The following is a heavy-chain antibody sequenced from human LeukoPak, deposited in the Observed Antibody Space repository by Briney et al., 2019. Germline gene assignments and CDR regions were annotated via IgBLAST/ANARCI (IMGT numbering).Heavy chain of an antibody. CDR3: AVAGTGGY. J-gene: IGHJ4*02. Sequence: PSETLSLTCTVSGYSISSGYYWGWIRQPPGKGLEWIGSMYYSGSTYYNPSLKSRVTISVDTSKNQFSLKLSSVTAADTAVYYCAVAGTGGYWGQGTLVTVSS. D-gene: IGHD6-19*01. CDR2: MYYSGST. V-gene: IGHV4-38-2*02. CDR1: GYSISSGYY.